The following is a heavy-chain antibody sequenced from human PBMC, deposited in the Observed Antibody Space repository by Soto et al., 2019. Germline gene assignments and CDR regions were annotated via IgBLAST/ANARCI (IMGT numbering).Heavy chain of an antibody. CDR2: IKQDGSEK. V-gene: IGHV3-7*05. CDR3: ARYSPHYYDSSGYWSWDY. D-gene: IGHD3-22*01. Sequence: PGGSLRLSCAASGFTFSSYWMSWVRQAPGKGLEWVANIKQDGSEKYYVDSVKGRFTISRDNAKNSLYLQMNSLRAEDTAVYYCARYSPHYYDSSGYWSWDYWGQGTLVTV. J-gene: IGHJ4*02. CDR1: GFTFSSYW.